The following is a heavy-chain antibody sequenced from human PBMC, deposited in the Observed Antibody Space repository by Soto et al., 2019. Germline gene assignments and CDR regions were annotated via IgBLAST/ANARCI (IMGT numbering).Heavy chain of an antibody. J-gene: IGHJ4*02. Sequence: PGGSLRLSCAASGFTFDDYAMHWVRQAPGKGLEWVSGISWNGTIDYADSVKGRFTISRDNAKNSLYLQMNSLRAEDTALYYCAKSPLFANGYHDYWGQGTLVTVSS. V-gene: IGHV3-9*01. CDR3: AKSPLFANGYHDY. D-gene: IGHD5-12*01. CDR1: GFTFDDYA. CDR2: ISWNGTI.